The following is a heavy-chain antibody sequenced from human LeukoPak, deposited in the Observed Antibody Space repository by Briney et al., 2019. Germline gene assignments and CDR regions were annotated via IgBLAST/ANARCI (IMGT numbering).Heavy chain of an antibody. J-gene: IGHJ6*02. V-gene: IGHV4-59*01. CDR1: GGSISSYY. D-gene: IGHD3-9*01. CDR3: ARGDYDILTGQPYHYYYYGMDV. Sequence: SETLSLTCTVSGGSISSYYWSWIRQPPGKGLEWIGYIYYSGSTNYNPSLKSRVTISVDTSKDQFSLKLSSVTAADTAVYYCARGDYDILTGQPYHYYYYGMDVWGQGTTVTVSS. CDR2: IYYSGST.